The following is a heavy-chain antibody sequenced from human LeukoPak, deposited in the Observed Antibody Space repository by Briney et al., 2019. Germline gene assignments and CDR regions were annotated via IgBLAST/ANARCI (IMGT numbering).Heavy chain of an antibody. J-gene: IGHJ4*02. CDR3: AISATARGGFDF. Sequence: PGGSLRLSCAASGFTFSSYWMSWVRQAPGKGLEWVANIKQDGSEKYYVDSAKGRFTISRHNAKNSLFLQMNSLRAEDTAVYFCAISATARGGFDFWGQGTLVTVSS. D-gene: IGHD6-25*01. CDR1: GFTFSSYW. V-gene: IGHV3-7*01. CDR2: IKQDGSEK.